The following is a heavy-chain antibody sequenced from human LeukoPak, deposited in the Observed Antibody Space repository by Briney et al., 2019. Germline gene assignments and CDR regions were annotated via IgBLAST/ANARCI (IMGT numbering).Heavy chain of an antibody. CDR1: GGSFSGYY. D-gene: IGHD4-17*01. CDR2: INHSGST. Sequence: SETLSLTCAVYGGSFSGYYWSWIRQPPGKGLEWIGEINHSGSTNYNPSLKSRVTISVDTSKNQFSLKLSSVTAADTAVYYCARIRANRYGDYVSSYYGMDVWGQGTTVTVSS. V-gene: IGHV4-34*01. CDR3: ARIRANRYGDYVSSYYGMDV. J-gene: IGHJ6*02.